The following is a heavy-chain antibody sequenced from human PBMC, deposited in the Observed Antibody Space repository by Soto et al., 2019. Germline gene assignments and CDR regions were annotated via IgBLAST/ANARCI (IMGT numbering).Heavy chain of an antibody. CDR1: GGTFSSYA. D-gene: IGHD6-19*01. J-gene: IGHJ1*01. Sequence: QVQLVQSGAEVKKPGSSVKVSCKASGGTFSSYAISWVRQAPGQGLEWMGGIIPIFGTANYAQKFQGRVTITADESTSTADMELSSLRSEDTAVYYCARDRYSSGPQYFQHWGQGTLVTVSS. CDR2: IIPIFGTA. CDR3: ARDRYSSGPQYFQH. V-gene: IGHV1-69*12.